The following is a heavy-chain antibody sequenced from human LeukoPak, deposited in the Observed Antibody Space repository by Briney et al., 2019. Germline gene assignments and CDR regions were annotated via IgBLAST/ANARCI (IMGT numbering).Heavy chain of an antibody. CDR3: ARGPLAAAATSWFDP. J-gene: IGHJ5*02. Sequence: PGGSLRLSCAASGFTFTNYWMSWVRQAPGKGLEWVANIKKDGSEKYYVDSVKGRFTISRDNAYNSLYLQMNSLRAEDTAVYYCARGPLAAAATSWFDPWGQGTLVTVSS. CDR2: IKKDGSEK. V-gene: IGHV3-7*03. D-gene: IGHD6-13*01. CDR1: GFTFTNYW.